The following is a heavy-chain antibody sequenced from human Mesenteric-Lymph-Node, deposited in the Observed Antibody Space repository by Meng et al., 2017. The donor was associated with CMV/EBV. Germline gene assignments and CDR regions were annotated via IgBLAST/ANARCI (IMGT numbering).Heavy chain of an antibody. D-gene: IGHD3-3*01. Sequence: GGSLRLSCVASGFIFRNYDVNWVRQTPRKGLEWISYISSSGDITYYVDSVKGRFTVSRDNAKNSAYLQMKSLRADDAAVYYCAATFYDFWSGFYRLDVWGQGTTVTVSS. V-gene: IGHV3-48*03. J-gene: IGHJ6*02. CDR1: GFIFRNYD. CDR3: AATFYDFWSGFYRLDV. CDR2: ISSSGDIT.